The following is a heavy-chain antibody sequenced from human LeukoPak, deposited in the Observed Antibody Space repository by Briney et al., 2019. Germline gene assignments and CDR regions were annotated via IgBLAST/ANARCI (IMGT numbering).Heavy chain of an antibody. CDR2: ISYDGSNK. Sequence: GGSLRLSCAASGFTFSDYGMHWVRQAPGKGLERVALISYDGSNKYYADSVKGRFTISRDNSKNTLYLQMNSLRAEDTAVYYCARDRLAVAGHDAFDIWGQGTMVTVSS. D-gene: IGHD6-19*01. CDR3: ARDRLAVAGHDAFDI. CDR1: GFTFSDYG. J-gene: IGHJ3*02. V-gene: IGHV3-30*03.